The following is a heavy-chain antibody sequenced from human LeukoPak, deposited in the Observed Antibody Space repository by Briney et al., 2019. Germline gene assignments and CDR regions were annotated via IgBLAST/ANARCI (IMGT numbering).Heavy chain of an antibody. Sequence: ASVNVSCKASGGTFSSYAISWVRQAAGQGLEGMGGIIPIFGTANYAQKFQGRVTITADESTSTAYMELSSLRSEDTAVYYCARSVVPAATLYNWFDPWGQGTLVTVSS. CDR1: GGTFSSYA. J-gene: IGHJ5*02. CDR3: ARSVVPAATLYNWFDP. D-gene: IGHD2-2*01. CDR2: IIPIFGTA. V-gene: IGHV1-69*13.